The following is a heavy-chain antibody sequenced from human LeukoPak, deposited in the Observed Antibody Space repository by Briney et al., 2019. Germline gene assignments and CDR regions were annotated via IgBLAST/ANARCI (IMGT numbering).Heavy chain of an antibody. CDR2: IYYSGST. J-gene: IGHJ4*02. Sequence: SETLSLTCTVSGGSISSSSYYWGWIRQPPWKGLEWIGSIYYSGSTYYNPSLKSRVTISVDTSKNQFSLKLSSVTAADTAVYYCARRYYGSADYWGQGTLVTVSS. CDR3: ARRYYGSADY. CDR1: GGSISSSSYY. V-gene: IGHV4-39*01. D-gene: IGHD3-10*01.